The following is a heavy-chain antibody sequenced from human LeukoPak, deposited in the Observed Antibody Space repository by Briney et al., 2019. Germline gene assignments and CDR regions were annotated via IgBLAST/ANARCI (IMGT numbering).Heavy chain of an antibody. Sequence: ASVKVSCKVSGYTLTELSMHWVRQAPGKGLQWMGSFDPEDGETIYAQKFQGRVTMTEDTSTDTAYMELSSLRFEDTAVYYCARDLYDSSGYYHGYWGQGTLVTVSS. J-gene: IGHJ4*02. CDR1: GYTLTELS. CDR3: ARDLYDSSGYYHGY. V-gene: IGHV1-24*01. D-gene: IGHD3-22*01. CDR2: FDPEDGET.